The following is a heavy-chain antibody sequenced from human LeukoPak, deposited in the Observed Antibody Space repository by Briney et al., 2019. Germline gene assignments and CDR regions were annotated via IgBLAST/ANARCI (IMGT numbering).Heavy chain of an antibody. Sequence: PSETLSLTCTVSGGSISSCYWSWIRQPPGKGLEWIGYTYYTGSTNYNPSLKSRVTISVDTSKNQFSLKLSSVTAADTAVYYCATPTFCYDSGDYYFHYWGQGTLVTVSS. CDR2: TYYTGST. J-gene: IGHJ4*02. V-gene: IGHV4-59*08. CDR1: GGSISSCY. CDR3: ATPTFCYDSGDYYFHY. D-gene: IGHD3-10*01.